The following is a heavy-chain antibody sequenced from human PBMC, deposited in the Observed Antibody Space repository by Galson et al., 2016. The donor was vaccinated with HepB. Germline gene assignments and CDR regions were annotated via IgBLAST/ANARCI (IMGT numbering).Heavy chain of an antibody. Sequence: SLRLSCAASGFTFSSYAMSWVRQAPGKGLEWVSAISGSGGSTYYADSVKGRFTISRDNSKNTLYLQMNSLRAEDTAVYYCAKTHSYYYGSGSSYYFDYWSQGTLVTVSS. D-gene: IGHD3-10*01. CDR3: AKTHSYYYGSGSSYYFDY. CDR2: ISGSGGST. J-gene: IGHJ4*02. V-gene: IGHV3-23*01. CDR1: GFTFSSYA.